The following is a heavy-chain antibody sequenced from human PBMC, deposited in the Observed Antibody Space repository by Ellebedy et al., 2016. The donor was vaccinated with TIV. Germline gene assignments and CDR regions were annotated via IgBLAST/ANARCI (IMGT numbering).Heavy chain of an antibody. D-gene: IGHD1-7*01. Sequence: ASVKVSCKASGYTFTSYGVIWVRQAPGQGLEWMGWISAYNANRKFAQRFQGRVTLTTDTSTSTAYLELGSLTSDDTGVYYCARRTTAYDFDYWGHGTLVTVSS. V-gene: IGHV1-18*04. CDR3: ARRTTAYDFDY. J-gene: IGHJ4*01. CDR2: ISAYNANR. CDR1: GYTFTSYG.